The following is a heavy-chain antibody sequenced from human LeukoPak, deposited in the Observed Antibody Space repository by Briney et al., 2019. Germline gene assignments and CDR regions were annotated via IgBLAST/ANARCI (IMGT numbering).Heavy chain of an antibody. CDR1: GGSISSYY. J-gene: IGHJ5*02. CDR3: ARVVPAAQPFDP. D-gene: IGHD2-2*01. CDR2: VYYSGSS. Sequence: PSETLSLTCTVSGGSISSYYWSWIRQPPGKGLEWIGYVYYSGSSDYNPSLKSRVTISVDTSKNQFSLKLSSVTAADTAVYYCARVVPAAQPFDPWGQGTLVTVSS. V-gene: IGHV4-59*01.